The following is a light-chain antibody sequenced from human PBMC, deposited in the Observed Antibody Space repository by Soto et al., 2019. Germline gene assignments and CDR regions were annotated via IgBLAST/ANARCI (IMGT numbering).Light chain of an antibody. Sequence: EVVLTQSPGTLYLSPGERATLSCRASQSIINNYLAWYHQRPGQAPRLLIYGSSDRATSIPGRFSGSGSGTDFTLTISRLEPEDFAVYYCHQYGSSPPYTVGQGTKVEI. CDR2: GSS. V-gene: IGKV3-20*01. CDR3: HQYGSSPPYT. CDR1: QSIINNY. J-gene: IGKJ2*01.